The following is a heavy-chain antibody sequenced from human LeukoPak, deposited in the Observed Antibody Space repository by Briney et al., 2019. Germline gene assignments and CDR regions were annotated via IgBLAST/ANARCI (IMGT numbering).Heavy chain of an antibody. D-gene: IGHD3-22*01. CDR2: INHSGST. CDR3: ARDDMANAFDI. V-gene: IGHV4-34*01. J-gene: IGHJ3*02. Sequence: SETLSLTCTVSGGSISSYYWSWIRQPPGKGLEWIGEINHSGSTNYNPSLKSRVTISVDTSKNQFSLKLSSVTAADTAVYYCARDDMANAFDIWGQGTMVTVSS. CDR1: GGSISSYY.